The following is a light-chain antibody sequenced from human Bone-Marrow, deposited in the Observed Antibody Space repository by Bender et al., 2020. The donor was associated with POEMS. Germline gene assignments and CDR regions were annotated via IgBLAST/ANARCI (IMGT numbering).Light chain of an antibody. J-gene: IGLJ3*02. Sequence: QSVLTQPPSASGTPGQRVTISCSGSRVNIGSNAVHWYQHLPGTAPKVFIYANTQRPSGVPDRFSGSKSGNTASLTISGLQAEDEADYYCCSYTGSYSLEMLFGGGTKLTVL. CDR1: RVNIGSNA. CDR3: CSYTGSYSLEML. CDR2: ANT. V-gene: IGLV1-44*01.